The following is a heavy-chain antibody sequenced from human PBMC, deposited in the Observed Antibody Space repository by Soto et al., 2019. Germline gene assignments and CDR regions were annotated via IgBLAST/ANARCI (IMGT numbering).Heavy chain of an antibody. D-gene: IGHD4-17*01. CDR2: IYYSGST. CDR3: ASSLKFYGGNSY. V-gene: IGHV4-30-4*01. CDR1: GVSISSGDYY. J-gene: IGHJ4*02. Sequence: SETLSLTCTVSGVSISSGDYYWSWIRQPPGKGLEWIGYIYYSGSTYYNPSLKSRVTISVDTSKNQFSLKLSSVTAADTAVYYCASSLKFYGGNSYWGQGTLVTVSS.